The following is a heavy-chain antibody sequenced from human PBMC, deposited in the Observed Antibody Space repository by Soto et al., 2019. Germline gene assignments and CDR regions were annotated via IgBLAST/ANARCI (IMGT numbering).Heavy chain of an antibody. D-gene: IGHD3-16*01. CDR3: ASGNVDSMLAS. V-gene: IGHV4-4*02. Sequence: QVQLQESGPGLVKPSGTLSFTCAVSGGSISSSDWWTWVRKAPGKRLEWIGKIYHGGGTNYSPSLTSRVTISIDKSKTLSSLKLSSVTAADTAVYICASGNVDSMLASWGRGTLFTVSA. CDR2: IYHGGGT. J-gene: IGHJ5*02. CDR1: GGSISSSDW.